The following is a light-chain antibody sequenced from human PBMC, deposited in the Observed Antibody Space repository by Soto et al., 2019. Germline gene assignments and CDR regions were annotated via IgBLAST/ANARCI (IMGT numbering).Light chain of an antibody. Sequence: EIVLTQSPATLSLSPGERATLSCRASQSVSSYLAWYQQKPGQAPRLLIYDAYNRATGIQSRFSGSGSGTDFTLSISSLEPEDFAVYHCQQRSNWLTFGQGTRLEIK. V-gene: IGKV3-11*01. J-gene: IGKJ5*01. CDR1: QSVSSY. CDR3: QQRSNWLT. CDR2: DAY.